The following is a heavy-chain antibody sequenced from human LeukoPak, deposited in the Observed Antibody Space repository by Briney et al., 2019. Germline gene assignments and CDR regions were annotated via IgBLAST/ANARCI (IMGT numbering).Heavy chain of an antibody. Sequence: ASVKVSCKASGYTFTSYATHWVRQAPGQRLEWMGWINAGNGNTKYSQKFQGRVTITRDTSASTAYMELSSLRSEDTAVYYCARAGGRSSSWKVWGQGTLVTVSS. CDR3: ARAGGRSSSWKV. CDR2: INAGNGNT. CDR1: GYTFTSYA. V-gene: IGHV1-3*01. J-gene: IGHJ4*02. D-gene: IGHD6-13*01.